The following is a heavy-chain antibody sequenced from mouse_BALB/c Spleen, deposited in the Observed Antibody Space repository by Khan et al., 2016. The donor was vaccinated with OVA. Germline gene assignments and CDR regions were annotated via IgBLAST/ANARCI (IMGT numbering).Heavy chain of an antibody. V-gene: IGHV1S56*01. CDR3: AREGLQCVALAY. CDR2: IYPGDGST. J-gene: IGHJ4*01. Sequence: VQLQESGPELVQPGALGKISCKASGYTFTAYEINWVQQRPGQGLEWIGWIYPGDGSTKYNEKLKGKATLTADISSNTVYMQLSSLTSETSAVYFCAREGLQCVALAYWGQGTSVTVSS. CDR1: GYTFTAYE. D-gene: IGHD2-4*01.